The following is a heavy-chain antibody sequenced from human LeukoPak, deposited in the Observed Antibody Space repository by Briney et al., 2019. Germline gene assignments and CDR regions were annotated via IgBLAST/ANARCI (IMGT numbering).Heavy chain of an antibody. D-gene: IGHD1-1*01. J-gene: IGHJ4*02. CDR1: GYSISSGYY. Sequence: SETLSLTCTVSGYSISSGYYWGWIRQPPGKGLEWIGSIYHSGSTYYNPSLKSRVTISVDTSKNQFSLKLSSVTAADTAVYYCARARYGSLPDYWGQGTLVTVSS. CDR2: IYHSGST. V-gene: IGHV4-38-2*02. CDR3: ARARYGSLPDY.